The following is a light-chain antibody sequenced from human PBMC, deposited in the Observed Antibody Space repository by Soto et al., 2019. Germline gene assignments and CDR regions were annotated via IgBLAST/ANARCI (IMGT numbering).Light chain of an antibody. Sequence: QSVLTQPPSASGTPGQRVTISCSGSSSNIGSNYVYWYQQLPGTAPKLLIYSNNHRPSGVPDRFSGSKSGTSASLAISGLRSEDEADYYCAAWDDSLSGPNWVFGGGTKVTVL. V-gene: IGLV1-47*02. CDR3: AAWDDSLSGPNWV. CDR1: SSNIGSNY. J-gene: IGLJ3*02. CDR2: SNN.